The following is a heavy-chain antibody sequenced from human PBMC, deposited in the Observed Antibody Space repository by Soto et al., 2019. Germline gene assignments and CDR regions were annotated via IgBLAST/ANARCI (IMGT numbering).Heavy chain of an antibody. CDR3: ARGSDDCSSASCLVY. V-gene: IGHV4-31*03. CDR1: CGSISSGGYY. CDR2: ISYSGTT. J-gene: IGHJ4*02. D-gene: IGHD2-2*01. Sequence: SETLSLTCTVSCGSISSGGYYWSWIRPHPGKGLEWIGYISYSGTTYYNPSLKSRVTISVDTSKNHFSLKLSSVTAADTAVYYCARGSDDCSSASCLVYWGQGTLVTVSS.